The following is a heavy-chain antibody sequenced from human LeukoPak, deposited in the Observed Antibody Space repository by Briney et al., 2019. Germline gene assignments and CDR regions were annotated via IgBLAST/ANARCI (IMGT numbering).Heavy chain of an antibody. V-gene: IGHV1-18*03. CDR2: ISAYNGNT. D-gene: IGHD1-1*01. CDR3: ARGLDWNDLHLGV. Sequence: ASVKVSCKASGYTFTSYGISWVRQAPGQGLEWMGWISAYNGNTNYAQKLQGRVTMTTDTSTGTAYMELSSLRSEDMAIYFCARGLDWNDLHLGVWGKGTTVIVSS. CDR1: GYTFTSYG. J-gene: IGHJ6*04.